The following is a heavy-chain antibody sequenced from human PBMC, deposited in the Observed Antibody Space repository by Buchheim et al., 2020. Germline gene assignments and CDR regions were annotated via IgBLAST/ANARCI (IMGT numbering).Heavy chain of an antibody. CDR3: ARDTSKNYDY. Sequence: EVQLLESGGGLVQPGGSLRLSCAASGFTFDNFAMHWVRQTPGMGLQWVSTITSGSGDGTSYADSVKGRFTISRDTSKNSLYLQMNSLTAEDTAVYYCARDTSKNYDYWGQGTL. J-gene: IGHJ4*02. CDR1: GFTFDNFA. D-gene: IGHD5-24*01. CDR2: ITSGSGDGT. V-gene: IGHV3-23*01.